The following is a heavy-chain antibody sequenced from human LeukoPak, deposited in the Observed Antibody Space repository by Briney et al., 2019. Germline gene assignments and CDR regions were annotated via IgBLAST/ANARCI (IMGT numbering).Heavy chain of an antibody. D-gene: IGHD5-18*01. CDR3: ARGLRGNSYGSDY. J-gene: IGHJ4*02. CDR1: GFTFSSYW. V-gene: IGHV3-74*01. Sequence: TGGSLRLSCAASGFTFSSYWMHWVRQAPGKGLVWVSRINTDASRTTYADSVKGRFTISRDNAKNTVHLQMNSLRADDTAVYYCARGLRGNSYGSDYWGQGTLVTVSS. CDR2: INTDASRT.